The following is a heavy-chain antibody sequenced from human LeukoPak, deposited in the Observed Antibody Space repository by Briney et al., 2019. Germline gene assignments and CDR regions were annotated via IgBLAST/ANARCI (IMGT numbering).Heavy chain of an antibody. J-gene: IGHJ5*02. CDR2: ISSSSSTI. CDR1: GFTFSSYS. D-gene: IGHD3-22*01. Sequence: PGGSLRLSCAASGFTFSSYSMNWVRQAPGKGLEWVSYISSSSSTIYYADSVKGRFTISRDNAKNSLYLQMNSLRAEDTAVYYCARDRSGGNYYDSSGHNWFDPWGQGTLVTVSS. V-gene: IGHV3-48*01. CDR3: ARDRSGGNYYDSSGHNWFDP.